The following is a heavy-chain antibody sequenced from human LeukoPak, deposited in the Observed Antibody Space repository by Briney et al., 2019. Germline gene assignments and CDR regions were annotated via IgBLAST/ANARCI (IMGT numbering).Heavy chain of an antibody. CDR2: ISTQSGNT. J-gene: IGHJ4*02. CDR1: GYTFTSYG. V-gene: IGHV1-18*01. D-gene: IGHD4-17*01. CDR3: ARGAYGDK. Sequence: EASVKVSCKASGYTFTSYGISWMRQAPGQGLEWMGWISTQSGNTNYAQKVQGRLTLTSDRSTNTAYMELRSLRSDDTAVYYCARGAYGDKWGQGTMVTVSS.